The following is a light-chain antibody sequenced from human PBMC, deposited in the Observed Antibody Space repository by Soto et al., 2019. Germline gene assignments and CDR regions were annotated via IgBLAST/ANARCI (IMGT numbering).Light chain of an antibody. CDR1: QGISNW. Sequence: DIQMTQSPSSVSASVGDRFTITCRASQGISNWLAWYQQKPGKAPKVLIYAASSLQTGVPSRFSGSGSGTDFTLTINSLQPEDFATYYCQQATSFPITFGQGTRLEIK. CDR2: AAS. J-gene: IGKJ5*01. CDR3: QQATSFPIT. V-gene: IGKV1-12*01.